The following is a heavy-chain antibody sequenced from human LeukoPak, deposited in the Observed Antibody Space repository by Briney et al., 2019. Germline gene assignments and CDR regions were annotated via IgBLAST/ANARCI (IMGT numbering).Heavy chain of an antibody. D-gene: IGHD6-6*01. CDR2: IIPIFGTA. V-gene: IGHV1-69*05. CDR1: GGTFSSYA. J-gene: IGHJ4*02. CDR3: ARDSGLVSALGFDY. Sequence: SVEVSCKASGGTFSSYAISWVRQAPGQGLEWMGRIIPIFGTANYAQKFQGRVTITTDESTSTAYMELSSLRSEDTAVYYCARDSGLVSALGFDYWGQGTLVTVSS.